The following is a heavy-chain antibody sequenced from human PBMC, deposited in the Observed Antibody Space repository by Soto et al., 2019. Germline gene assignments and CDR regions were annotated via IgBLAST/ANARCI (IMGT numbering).Heavy chain of an antibody. J-gene: IGHJ5*02. D-gene: IGHD2-15*01. V-gene: IGHV3-48*02. CDR1: GFTFGIYS. CDR2: INGSSSTM. Sequence: EVQLVESGGGLVQRGGSLRLSCAASGFTFGIYSMNWVRQAPGKGLEWISYINGSSSTMYYADSVKCRFIISRDNADNSLYMQMKSLRDADTAVYYCARGDRFRCSGDRCFSDGLFLSLGQGTMVTVSA. CDR3: ARGDRFRCSGDRCFSDGLFLS.